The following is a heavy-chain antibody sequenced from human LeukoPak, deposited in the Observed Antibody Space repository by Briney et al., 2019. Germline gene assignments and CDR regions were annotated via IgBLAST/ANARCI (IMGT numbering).Heavy chain of an antibody. CDR1: GGSISSYY. V-gene: IGHV4-59*08. Sequence: RTSETLSLTCTVSGGSISSYYWSWIRQPPGKGLEWIGSIYHSGSTYYNPSLKSRVTISVDTSKNQFSLKLSSVTAADTAVYYCARSGYSSLNWFDPWGQGTLVTVSS. CDR2: IYHSGST. CDR3: ARSGYSSLNWFDP. J-gene: IGHJ5*02. D-gene: IGHD6-13*01.